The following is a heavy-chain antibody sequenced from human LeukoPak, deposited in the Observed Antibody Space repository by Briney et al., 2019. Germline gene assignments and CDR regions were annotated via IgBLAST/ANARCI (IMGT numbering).Heavy chain of an antibody. CDR1: GGSISSSSYY. V-gene: IGHV4-39*01. CDR3: ATLTGTTMRNWFDP. D-gene: IGHD1-7*01. J-gene: IGHJ5*02. Sequence: PSETLSLTCTVSGGSISSSSYYWGWIRQPPGKGLEWIGSIYYSGRTYYNPSLKSRVTISVDTSKNQFSLKLSSVTAADTAVYYCATLTGTTMRNWFDPWGQGTLVTVSS. CDR2: IYYSGRT.